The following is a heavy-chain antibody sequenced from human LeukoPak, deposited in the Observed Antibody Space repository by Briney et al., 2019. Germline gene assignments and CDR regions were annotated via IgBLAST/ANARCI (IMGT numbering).Heavy chain of an antibody. D-gene: IGHD2-2*01. CDR3: ARSYCSSTSCYPPDV. V-gene: IGHV4-34*01. J-gene: IGHJ6*02. CDR1: GGSFSGYY. Sequence: SETLSLTCAVYGGSFSGYYWSWIRQPPGKGLERIGEINHSGSTKYNPSLKSRVTISVDTSKNQFSLKLSSVTAADTAVYYCARSYCSSTSCYPPDVWGQGTTVTVSS. CDR2: INHSGST.